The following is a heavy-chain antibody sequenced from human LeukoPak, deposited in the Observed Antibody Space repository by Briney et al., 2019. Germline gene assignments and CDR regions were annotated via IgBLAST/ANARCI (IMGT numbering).Heavy chain of an antibody. CDR2: IYYSGST. CDR3: ARLRTYYYDSSGYTIDY. D-gene: IGHD3-22*01. CDR1: GGSISSSSYY. V-gene: IGHV4-39*01. J-gene: IGHJ4*02. Sequence: RSSETLSLTCTVSGGSISSSSYYWGWIRQPPGKGLEWIGSIYYSGSTYYNPSLKSRVPISVDTSKNQFSLKLSSVTAADTAVYYCARLRTYYYDSSGYTIDYWGQGTLVTVSS.